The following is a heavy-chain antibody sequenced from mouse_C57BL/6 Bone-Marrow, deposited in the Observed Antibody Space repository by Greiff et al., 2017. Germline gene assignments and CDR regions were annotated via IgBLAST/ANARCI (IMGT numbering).Heavy chain of an antibody. Sequence: DVQLVESGEGLVKPGGSLKLSCAASGFTFSSYAMSWVRQTPEKRLEWVAYISSGGDYIYYADTVKGRFTISRDNARNTLYLQMSSLKSEDTAMYYGTRGYYGSSLCWEVAVWGTGTTVTVSA. V-gene: IGHV5-9-1*02. CDR1: GFTFSSYA. J-gene: IGHJ1*03. CDR2: ISSGGDYI. D-gene: IGHD1-1*01. CDR3: TRGYYGSSLCWEVAV.